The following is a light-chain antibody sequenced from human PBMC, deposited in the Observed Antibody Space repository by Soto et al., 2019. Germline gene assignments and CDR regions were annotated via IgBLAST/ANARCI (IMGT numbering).Light chain of an antibody. CDR3: LQDHVYPYT. CDR2: TAS. V-gene: IGKV1-6*01. CDR1: QDISID. Sequence: IQLTQSPASLSASVGDRVVMTCRTSQDISIDLAWYQQRPGKAPQLLIYTASSLHTGVSTRFNGSGSGSDFTLTITNVQPWDCASYYCLQDHVYPYTFGQGTKLEI. J-gene: IGKJ2*01.